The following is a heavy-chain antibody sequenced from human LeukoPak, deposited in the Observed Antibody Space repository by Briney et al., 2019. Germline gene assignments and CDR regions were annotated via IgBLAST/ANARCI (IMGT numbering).Heavy chain of an antibody. D-gene: IGHD2-2*01. J-gene: IGHJ6*03. CDR1: GGSFSGYY. Sequence: PSETLSLTCAVYGGSFSGYYWSWIRQPPGKGLEWIGEINHSGRTNYNPSLKSRVTISVDTSKNQFSLKLSSVTAADTAVYYCASGKGNDIVVVPAAPSNYYMDVWGKGTTVTVSS. CDR3: ASGKGNDIVVVPAAPSNYYMDV. V-gene: IGHV4-34*01. CDR2: INHSGRT.